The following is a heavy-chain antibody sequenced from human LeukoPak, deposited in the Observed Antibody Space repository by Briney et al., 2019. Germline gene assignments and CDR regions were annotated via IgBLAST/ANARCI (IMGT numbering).Heavy chain of an antibody. V-gene: IGHV3-53*01. CDR1: GFTVSSNY. Sequence: GRSLRLSCAASGFTVSSNYMSWVRQAPGKGLEWVSVIYSGGSTYYADSVKGRFTISRDNSENTLYLQMNSLRAEDTAVYYCARLYSYGVEDAFDIWGQGTMVTVSS. CDR2: IYSGGST. J-gene: IGHJ3*02. CDR3: ARLYSYGVEDAFDI. D-gene: IGHD5-18*01.